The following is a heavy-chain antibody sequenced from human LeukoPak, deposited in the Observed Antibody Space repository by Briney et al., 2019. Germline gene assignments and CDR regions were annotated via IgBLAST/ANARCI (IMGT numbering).Heavy chain of an antibody. CDR2: ISSSGSTI. D-gene: IGHD1-20*01. CDR1: GFTFSSYE. Sequence: GGSLRLSCAASGFTFSSYEMNWVRQAPGKGLGWVSYISSSGSTIYYADSVKGRFTVSRDNAKNSLYLQMNSLRAEDTAVYYCARDHITGTPHWGQGTLVTVSS. CDR3: ARDHITGTPH. J-gene: IGHJ4*02. V-gene: IGHV3-48*03.